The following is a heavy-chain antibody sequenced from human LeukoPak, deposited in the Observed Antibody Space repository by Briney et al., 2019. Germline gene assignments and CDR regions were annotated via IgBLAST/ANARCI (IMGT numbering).Heavy chain of an antibody. CDR2: IYYSGST. CDR1: GGSISSYY. D-gene: IGHD3-22*01. J-gene: IGHJ3*02. V-gene: IGHV4-59*01. CDR3: AREVLFENSSGYSRQEAFDI. Sequence: SESLSLTCTVSGGSISSYYWSWIRQPPGKGLEWIGYIYYSGSTNYNPSLKSRVTISVDTSKNQFSLKLSSVTAADTAVYYCAREVLFENSSGYSRQEAFDIWGQGTMVTVSS.